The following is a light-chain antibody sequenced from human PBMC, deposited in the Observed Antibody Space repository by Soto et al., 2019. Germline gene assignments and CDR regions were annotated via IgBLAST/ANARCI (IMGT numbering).Light chain of an antibody. CDR1: QSVSSD. CDR2: DAS. J-gene: IGKJ1*01. Sequence: EVVMTQSPATLSVSPGERATLSCRASQSVSSDLAWYQQKPGQPPRLLIYDASTRATGISARFSGSGSGTEFTLTVRSLKSEDFAVYYCQQYYDWPETFGQGTKVEIK. CDR3: QQYYDWPET. V-gene: IGKV3-15*01.